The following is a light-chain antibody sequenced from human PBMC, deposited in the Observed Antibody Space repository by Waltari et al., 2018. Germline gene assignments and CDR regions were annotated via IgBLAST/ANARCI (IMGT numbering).Light chain of an antibody. V-gene: IGKV3-15*01. CDR1: QSISSY. CDR2: DAP. J-gene: IGKJ4*01. CDR3: QQYDKWPLT. Sequence: EIVMTQSPATLSVSPGERVTLSCRASQSISSYLAWYQQKPGQAPRLLIHDAPTMATSIPARFGGSGSGTEFTLTISSLQSEDFAVYYCQQYDKWPLTFGGGTEVEIK.